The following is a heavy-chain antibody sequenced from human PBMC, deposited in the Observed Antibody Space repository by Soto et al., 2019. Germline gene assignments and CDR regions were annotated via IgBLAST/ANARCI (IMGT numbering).Heavy chain of an antibody. Sequence: EVQLVESGGGLVKPGGSLRLSCAASGFTFSSYSMNWVRQAPGKGLEWVSSISSSSSYIYYEDSVKGRFTISRDNAKNSLYLQMNSLRAENTAVYYCARRVLRTQVMDVWGQGTTVTVSS. J-gene: IGHJ6*02. D-gene: IGHD2-15*01. V-gene: IGHV3-21*01. CDR1: GFTFSSYS. CDR3: ARRVLRTQVMDV. CDR2: ISSSSSYI.